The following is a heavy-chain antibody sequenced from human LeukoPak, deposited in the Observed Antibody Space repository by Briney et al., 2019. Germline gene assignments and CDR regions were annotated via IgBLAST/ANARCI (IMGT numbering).Heavy chain of an antibody. V-gene: IGHV3-23*01. J-gene: IGHJ4*02. CDR2: IRGSGGST. CDR3: ARDRDGLGYSSGWYAGYYFDY. CDR1: GFTFSSYG. D-gene: IGHD6-19*01. Sequence: PGGSLRLSCAASGFTFSSYGMSWVRQAPGKGLEWVAAIRGSGGSTYYADSVKGRFTISRDNSKNTLYLQMNSLRAEDTAVYYCARDRDGLGYSSGWYAGYYFDYWGQGTLVTVSS.